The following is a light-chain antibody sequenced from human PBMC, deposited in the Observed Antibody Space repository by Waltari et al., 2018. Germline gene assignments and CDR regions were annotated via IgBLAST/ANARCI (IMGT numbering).Light chain of an antibody. CDR2: LYT. V-gene: IGLV3-1*01. CDR1: NVGRNY. J-gene: IGLJ2*01. CDR3: QTWDGNPV. Sequence: SADLAQPPSVSVSPGATATNSCSGINVGRNYVSWYQQKAGQSPVVVMYLYTKRPSGIPDRFSGSNSGNTATLTISGTQAMDEADYHCQTWDGNPVFGGGTKLTVL.